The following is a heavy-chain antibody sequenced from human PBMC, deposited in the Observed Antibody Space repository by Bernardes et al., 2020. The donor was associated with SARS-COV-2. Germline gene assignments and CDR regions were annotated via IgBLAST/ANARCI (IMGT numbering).Heavy chain of an antibody. D-gene: IGHD3-3*01. CDR3: ARGGGTRFLEWFSDLDS. Sequence: GGSLRLSCAASGFTFSNFAIHWVRQAPGKGLEWVAVISYDGSNKYYADSVKGRFTISRDNSKNMLYVQMNSLRVEDTAVYYCARGGGTRFLEWFSDLDSWGQGTLVTVSS. J-gene: IGHJ4*02. CDR2: ISYDGSNK. CDR1: GFTFSNFA. V-gene: IGHV3-30*01.